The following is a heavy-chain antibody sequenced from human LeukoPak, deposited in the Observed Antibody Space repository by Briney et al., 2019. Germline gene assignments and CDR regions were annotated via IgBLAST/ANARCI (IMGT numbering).Heavy chain of an antibody. CDR2: ISGSGGST. J-gene: IGHJ4*02. V-gene: IGHV3-23*01. CDR3: AKVTSTVTTPAYYFDY. D-gene: IGHD4-17*01. CDR1: GFTLSNSA. Sequence: PGGSLRLSCAASGFTLSNSAMSWVRQAPGKGLEWVSAISGSGGSTYYADSVKGRFTISRDNSKNTLCLQMNSLRAEDTAVYYCAKVTSTVTTPAYYFDYWGQGTLVTVSS.